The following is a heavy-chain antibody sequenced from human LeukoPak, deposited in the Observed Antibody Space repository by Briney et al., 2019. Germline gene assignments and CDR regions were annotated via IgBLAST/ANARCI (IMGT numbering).Heavy chain of an antibody. CDR2: IKYGGSEK. J-gene: IGHJ4*02. Sequence: HPGGSLRLSCAASGFTFSSYWMTWVRQAPGKGLEWVANIKYGGSEKYYADSVKGRFTISRDNAKNSLYLQMNSLRAEDTAVYYCARDYHDYGDYGFGPFDYWGQGTLVTVSS. CDR3: ARDYHDYGDYGFGPFDY. D-gene: IGHD4-17*01. CDR1: GFTFSSYW. V-gene: IGHV3-7*01.